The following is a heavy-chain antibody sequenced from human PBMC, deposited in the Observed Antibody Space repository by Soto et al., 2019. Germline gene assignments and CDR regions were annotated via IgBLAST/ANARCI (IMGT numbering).Heavy chain of an antibody. V-gene: IGHV3-30*18. J-gene: IGHJ6*02. D-gene: IGHD2-2*01. CDR1: GFTFSSYG. CDR2: ISYDGSNK. CDR3: AKDRYCSSTSCYNYYYYGMDV. Sequence: GGSLRLSCAASGFTFSSYGMHWVRQAPGKGLEWVAVISYDGSNKYYADSVKGRFTISRDNSKNTLYLQMNSLRAEDTAVYYCAKDRYCSSTSCYNYYYYGMDVWGQGTTVTVSS.